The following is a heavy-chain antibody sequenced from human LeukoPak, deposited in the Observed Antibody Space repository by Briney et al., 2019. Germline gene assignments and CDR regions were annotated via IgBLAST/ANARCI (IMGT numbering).Heavy chain of an antibody. J-gene: IGHJ4*02. CDR3: ARGYGDSIHFDY. V-gene: IGHV3-7*04. CDR2: IKRDGSEK. Sequence: PGGSLRLSCAASGFTFSSYWMSWVRQAPGKGLEWVANIKRDGSEKYYVDSVKGRFTISRDNAKNSLYQQMNSLRAEEAAVYYCARGYGDSIHFDYWGQGTLVTVSS. D-gene: IGHD4-17*01. CDR1: GFTFSSYW.